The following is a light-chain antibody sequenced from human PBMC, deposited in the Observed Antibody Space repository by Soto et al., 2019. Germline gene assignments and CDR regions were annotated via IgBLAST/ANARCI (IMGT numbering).Light chain of an antibody. CDR2: DVS. CDR1: SSDVGGYNY. Sequence: QSALTQPASVSGSPGQSITISCTGTSSDVGGYNYVSWYQQHPGKAPKLMIYDVSNRPSGVSNRFSGSKSGNTASLTISGLPAEDAAAYYFSSYTSSSTLVVFGGGTKVTVL. CDR3: SSYTSSSTLVV. J-gene: IGLJ2*01. V-gene: IGLV2-14*01.